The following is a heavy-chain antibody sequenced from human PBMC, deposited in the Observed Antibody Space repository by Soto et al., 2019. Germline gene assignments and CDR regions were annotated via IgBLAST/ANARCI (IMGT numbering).Heavy chain of an antibody. Sequence: QVQLVQSGAGMKKPGASVKVSCKASGYTFTRHYMHWVRQAPGQGLEWMGVIHPNGSPTGYAQNFQGRLVLTTDTTTSTVYMELSMLRSDDTAVYYCARDHSYEDSYWWLDPWGQGTLVTVSS. D-gene: IGHD2-15*01. J-gene: IGHJ5*02. CDR2: IHPNGSPT. CDR1: GYTFTRHY. CDR3: ARDHSYEDSYWWLDP. V-gene: IGHV1-46*01.